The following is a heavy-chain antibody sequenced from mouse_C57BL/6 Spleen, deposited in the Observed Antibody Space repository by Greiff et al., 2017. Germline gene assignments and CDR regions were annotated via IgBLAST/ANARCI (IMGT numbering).Heavy chain of an antibody. D-gene: IGHD1-1*01. Sequence: QVQLKQSGPELVKPGASVKISCKASGYAFSSSWMNWVKQRPGKGLEWIGRIYPGDGDTNYNGKFKGKATLTADKSSSTAYMQHSSRTSEDSAVYFCARETTVGAKEIYYAMDYWGQGTSVTVSS. CDR3: ARETTVGAKEIYYAMDY. J-gene: IGHJ4*01. CDR1: GYAFSSSW. CDR2: IYPGDGDT. V-gene: IGHV1-82*01.